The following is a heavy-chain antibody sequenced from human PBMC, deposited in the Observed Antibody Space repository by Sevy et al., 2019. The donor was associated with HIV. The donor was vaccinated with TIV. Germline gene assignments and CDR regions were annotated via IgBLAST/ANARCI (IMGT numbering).Heavy chain of an antibody. Sequence: GESLKISCAASGFTFSDAWMNWVRQAPGKGLEWVGRIKSKTDGGTTTDGGTTDYAAPVKGKFTISRDDSKNTLYLQMNSLTTEDTAVYYCTTDLHSYYYDSSAYYYWGQGTLVTVSS. CDR3: TTDLHSYYYDSSAYYY. V-gene: IGHV3-15*07. J-gene: IGHJ4*02. CDR1: GFTFSDAW. CDR2: IKSKTDGGTTTDGGTT. D-gene: IGHD3-22*01.